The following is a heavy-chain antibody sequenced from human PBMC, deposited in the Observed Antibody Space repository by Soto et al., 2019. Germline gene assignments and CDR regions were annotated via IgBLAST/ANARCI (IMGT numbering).Heavy chain of an antibody. CDR2: ISYDGSNK. Sequence: GGSLRLSCAASGFTFSSYAMHWVRQAPGKGLEWVAVISYDGSNKYYADSVKGRFTISRDNSKNTLYLQMNSLRAEDTAVNYCARGTLWFGEYDAFDIWGQGTMVTVSS. CDR1: GFTFSSYA. D-gene: IGHD3-10*01. V-gene: IGHV3-30-3*01. J-gene: IGHJ3*02. CDR3: ARGTLWFGEYDAFDI.